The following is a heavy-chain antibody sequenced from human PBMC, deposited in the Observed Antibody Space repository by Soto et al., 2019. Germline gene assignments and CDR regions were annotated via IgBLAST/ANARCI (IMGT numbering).Heavy chain of an antibody. J-gene: IGHJ4*02. CDR1: GYTFTSYG. V-gene: IGHV1-18*01. CDR2: ISAYNGNT. CDR3: ARVGPTLPGRGYCSSTSCRPSDY. Sequence: ASVKVSCKASGYTFTSYGISWVRHAPGQGLEWMGWISAYNGNTNYAQKLQGRVTMTTDTSTSTAYMELRSLRSDDTAVYYCARVGPTLPGRGYCSSTSCRPSDYWGQGTLVTVS. D-gene: IGHD2-2*01.